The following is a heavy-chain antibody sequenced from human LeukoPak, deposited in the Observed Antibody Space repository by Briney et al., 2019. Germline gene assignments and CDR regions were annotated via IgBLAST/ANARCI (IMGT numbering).Heavy chain of an antibody. CDR1: GFTFSNHA. CDR3: AKNVVVKRYIDF. CDR2: ISGGGRTT. Sequence: GGSLRLSCAASGFTFSNHAMSWVRQAPGKGLQWVAVISGGGRTTVYADFVKGRFTISRDNSNNTISLQMKSVTVGHTPIYFCAKNVVVKRYIDFWGQGTLVTVPS. D-gene: IGHD2-15*01. J-gene: IGHJ4*02. V-gene: IGHV3-23*01.